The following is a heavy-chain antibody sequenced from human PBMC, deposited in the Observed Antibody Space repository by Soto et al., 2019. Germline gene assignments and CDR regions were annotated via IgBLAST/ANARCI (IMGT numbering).Heavy chain of an antibody. D-gene: IGHD1-26*01. Sequence: QVQLVQSGAEVKKPGASVKVSCKASGYTFTSYGISWVRQAPGQGLEWMGWISANNGNTNYVQKLQGRVTMTTDTSTSTAYKELRSLRSDDTAVYYCARDRGSYALDYWGQGTLVIVSS. V-gene: IGHV1-18*01. J-gene: IGHJ4*02. CDR3: ARDRGSYALDY. CDR1: GYTFTSYG. CDR2: ISANNGNT.